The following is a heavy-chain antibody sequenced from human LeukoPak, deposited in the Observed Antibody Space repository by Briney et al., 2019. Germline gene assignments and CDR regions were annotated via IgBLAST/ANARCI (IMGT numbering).Heavy chain of an antibody. CDR3: AKELYNGSVLTYYFDY. Sequence: GGSLRLSCVASGFTFSSYSMKWVRQAPGKGLEWVSSISSSSSYIDYADSVKGRFTISRDNAKNTLYLQMNSLRAEDTAVYYCAKELYNGSVLTYYFDYWAQGPLVTVSP. D-gene: IGHD3-22*01. J-gene: IGHJ4*02. CDR2: ISSSSSYI. CDR1: GFTFSSYS. V-gene: IGHV3-21*04.